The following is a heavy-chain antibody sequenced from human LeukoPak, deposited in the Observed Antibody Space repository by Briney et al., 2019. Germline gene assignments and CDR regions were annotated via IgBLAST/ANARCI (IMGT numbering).Heavy chain of an antibody. J-gene: IGHJ4*02. CDR2: VNEGGSDK. CDR1: GFTFSRYL. CDR3: ARDVGRGFDY. V-gene: IGHV3-7*01. D-gene: IGHD3-10*01. Sequence: GGSLRLSCAASGFTFSRYLMTWVRQAPGKGLEWVANVNEGGSDKYYVGSVKGRFTISRDNAKNSLYLQMNSLRVEDTAVYYCARDVGRGFDYWGQGTLVTVSS.